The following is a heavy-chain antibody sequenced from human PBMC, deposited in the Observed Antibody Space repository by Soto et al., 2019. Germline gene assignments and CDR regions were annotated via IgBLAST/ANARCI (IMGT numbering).Heavy chain of an antibody. Sequence: QLQLQESGPGLVKPSETLSLTCTVSGGSISSSSYYWGWIRQPPGKGLEWIGSIYYSGSTYYNPPLESRVTISVDTSKNQFSLKLSSVTAADTAVYYCARRTKPLYYDFWSGYLSFDYWGQGTLVTVSS. J-gene: IGHJ4*02. CDR2: IYYSGST. CDR1: GGSISSSSYY. V-gene: IGHV4-39*01. CDR3: ARRTKPLYYDFWSGYLSFDY. D-gene: IGHD3-3*01.